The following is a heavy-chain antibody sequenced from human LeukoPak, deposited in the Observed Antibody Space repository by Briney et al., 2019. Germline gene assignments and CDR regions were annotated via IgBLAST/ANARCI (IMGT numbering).Heavy chain of an antibody. CDR3: ARRATVTRGTFDY. Sequence: SETLSLTCAVCGGSISSTNWWSWVRQPPGKGLEWIGEIYRSGTTNYKPSLKSRVTISLDKSRNHFSLKLTSVPAADSAVYYCARRATVTRGTFDYWGQGTLVTVSS. CDR2: IYRSGTT. D-gene: IGHD4-17*01. J-gene: IGHJ4*02. CDR1: GGSISSTNW. V-gene: IGHV4-4*02.